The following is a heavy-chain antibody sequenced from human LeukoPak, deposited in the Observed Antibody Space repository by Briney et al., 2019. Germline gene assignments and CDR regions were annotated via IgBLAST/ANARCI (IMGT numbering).Heavy chain of an antibody. D-gene: IGHD6-19*01. V-gene: IGHV3-23*01. CDR3: AKVSHSSGWYLDY. Sequence: GGSLRLSCAASGFTFSSYAMSWVRQAPGKGLEWVSAISGSGGSTYNADSVKGRFTISRDNSKNTLYLQMNSLRAEDTAVYYCAKVSHSSGWYLDYWGQGTLVTVSS. J-gene: IGHJ4*02. CDR2: ISGSGGST. CDR1: GFTFSSYA.